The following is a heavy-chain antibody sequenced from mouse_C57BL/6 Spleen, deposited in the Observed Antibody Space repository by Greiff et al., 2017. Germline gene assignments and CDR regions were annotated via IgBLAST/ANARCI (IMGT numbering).Heavy chain of an antibody. J-gene: IGHJ1*03. CDR2: INYYGSST. D-gene: IGHD2-4*01. Sequence: EVHLVESEGGLVQPGSSMKLSCTASGFTFSDYYMAWVRQVPEKGLEWVANINYYGSSTYYLDSLKSRFIISRDNAKNILYLQMISLKSEDTATYYCAREYDYDDWYFDVWGTGTTVTVSS. CDR3: AREYDYDDWYFDV. V-gene: IGHV5-16*01. CDR1: GFTFSDYY.